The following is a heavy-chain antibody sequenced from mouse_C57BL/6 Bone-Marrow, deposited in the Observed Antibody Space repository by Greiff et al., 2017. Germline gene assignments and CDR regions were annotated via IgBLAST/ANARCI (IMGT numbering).Heavy chain of an antibody. CDR3: ARAGRWLLRYYIYY. CDR2: INPSTGGT. D-gene: IGHD2-3*01. J-gene: IGHJ2*01. CDR1: GYSFTGYY. Sequence: EVQLQQSGPELVKPGASVKISCKASGYSFTGYYMNWVKQSPEKSLEWIGEINPSTGGTTYNQKFKAKATLTVDKSSSTAYMQLKSLTSEDSAVYYCARAGRWLLRYYIYYWGQNTSHSLL. V-gene: IGHV1-42*01.